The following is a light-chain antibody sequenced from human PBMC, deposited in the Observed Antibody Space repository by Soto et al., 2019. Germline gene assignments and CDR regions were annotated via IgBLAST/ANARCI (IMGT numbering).Light chain of an antibody. V-gene: IGLV2-14*01. J-gene: IGLJ1*01. CDR2: EVS. Sequence: QSVRTQPASVSGSPGLSITISCTGTSSDVGASKYVSWYQQYPGKAPKLMLYEVSYRPSGVSNRFSGSKSGNTASLTISGLQAEDEADYYCSSYTTSSTLVVFGSGTKVTVL. CDR1: SSDVGASKY. CDR3: SSYTTSSTLVV.